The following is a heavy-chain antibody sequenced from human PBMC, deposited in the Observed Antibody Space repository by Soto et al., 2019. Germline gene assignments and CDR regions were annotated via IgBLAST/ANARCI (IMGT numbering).Heavy chain of an antibody. V-gene: IGHV4-34*01. CDR2: INHSGST. Sequence: QVQLQQWGAGLLKPSETLSLTCAVYGGSFSGYYWSWIRQPPGKGLEWIGEINHSGSTNYTPSLKSRVTRSVDTSKNQFSLKLSYVTAADTAVYYCARGYCSGGSCYALFDYWGQGTLVTVSS. D-gene: IGHD2-15*01. CDR1: GGSFSGYY. CDR3: ARGYCSGGSCYALFDY. J-gene: IGHJ4*02.